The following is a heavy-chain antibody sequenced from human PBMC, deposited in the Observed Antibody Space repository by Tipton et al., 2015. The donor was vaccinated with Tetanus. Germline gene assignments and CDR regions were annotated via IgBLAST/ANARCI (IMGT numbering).Heavy chain of an antibody. Sequence: GSLRLSCATSGFDFFTYDMHWIRQPAGGGLEWVASIGTAGDTYYSESARGRFIVSRDDAKSSSYLQMNNLRGGDTALYYCARAPRGIYDTLTGFFEDGMDVWGQGTTVTVSS. CDR2: IGTAGDT. J-gene: IGHJ6*02. D-gene: IGHD3-9*01. V-gene: IGHV3-13*01. CDR3: ARAPRGIYDTLTGFFEDGMDV. CDR1: GFDFFTYD.